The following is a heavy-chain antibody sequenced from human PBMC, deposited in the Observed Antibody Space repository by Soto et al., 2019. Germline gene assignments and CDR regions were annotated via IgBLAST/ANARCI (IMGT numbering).Heavy chain of an antibody. V-gene: IGHV3-21*01. Sequence: PGGSLRLSCAASGFTFSSYSMNWVRQEPGKGLEWVSSISSSSSYIYYADSVKGRFTISRDNAKNSLYLQMNSLRAEDTAVYYCTREGSAPYYYYGMDAWGQGTTVTVSS. CDR1: GFTFSSYS. D-gene: IGHD3-10*01. J-gene: IGHJ6*02. CDR3: TREGSAPYYYYGMDA. CDR2: ISSSSSYI.